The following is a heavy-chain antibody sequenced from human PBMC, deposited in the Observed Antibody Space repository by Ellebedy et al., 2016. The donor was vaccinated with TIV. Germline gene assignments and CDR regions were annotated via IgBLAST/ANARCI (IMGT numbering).Heavy chain of an antibody. CDR1: GFTFSSYG. CDR2: IWYDGSNK. J-gene: IGHJ6*02. D-gene: IGHD2-8*01. Sequence: PGGSLRLSCAASGFTFSSYGMHWVRQAPGKGLEWVAVIWYDGSNKYYADSVKGRFTISRDNSKNTLYLQMNSRRAEDTAVYYCARDGGLSLNTVMDGMDVWGQGTTVTVSS. CDR3: ARDGGLSLNTVMDGMDV. V-gene: IGHV3-33*01.